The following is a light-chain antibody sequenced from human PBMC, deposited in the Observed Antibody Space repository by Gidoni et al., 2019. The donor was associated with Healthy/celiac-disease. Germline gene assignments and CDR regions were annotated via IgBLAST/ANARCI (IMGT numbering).Light chain of an antibody. CDR2: GAS. V-gene: IGKV3-20*01. CDR1: QSVSSSN. J-gene: IGKJ4*01. CDR3: QQYGSSPLT. Sequence: IVLTQSPGTLSMSPRARATLSCSASQSVSSSNLAWYQQKPGQAPRLLMYGASSRATGIPDRFSGSGSGTDFTLTISRLEPEDVAVYYCQQYGSSPLTFGGGTKVEIK.